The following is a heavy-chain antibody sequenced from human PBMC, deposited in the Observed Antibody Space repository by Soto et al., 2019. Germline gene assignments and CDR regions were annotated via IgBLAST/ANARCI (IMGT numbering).Heavy chain of an antibody. CDR2: IGGGGGST. Sequence: GGSLRLSCAASGFTFSNFAMGWVRQAPGKGLEGVSAIGGGGGSTYYAASVKGRFTISRDNSKNMLFLQMTSLRADDTAVYFCAKAAEAVAGTVYGYWGQGTLVTVSS. CDR1: GFTFSNFA. J-gene: IGHJ4*02. D-gene: IGHD6-19*01. CDR3: AKAAEAVAGTVYGY. V-gene: IGHV3-23*01.